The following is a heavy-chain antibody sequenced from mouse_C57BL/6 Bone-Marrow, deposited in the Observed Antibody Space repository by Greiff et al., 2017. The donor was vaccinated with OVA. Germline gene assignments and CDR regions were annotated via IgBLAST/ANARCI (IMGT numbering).Heavy chain of an antibody. J-gene: IGHJ2*01. V-gene: IGHV14-4*01. Sequence: VPLQQSGAELVRPGPSVTLSCTASVFTFTDSFMPWVMPRPEQGLAWIGWIDPENGDTEYASKFQGKATITADTSSNTAYLQLSSLTSEDTAVYYCTIGDGYYEDWGQGTTLTVSS. CDR3: TIGDGYYED. D-gene: IGHD2-3*01. CDR2: IDPENGDT. CDR1: VFTFTDSF.